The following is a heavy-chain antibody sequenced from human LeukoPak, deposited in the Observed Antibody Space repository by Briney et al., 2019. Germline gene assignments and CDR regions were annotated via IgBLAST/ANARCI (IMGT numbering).Heavy chain of an antibody. J-gene: IGHJ6*03. Sequence: ASVKVSCKASGYTFTSYDINWVRQAPGQGLEWMGWMNPNSGNTGYAQKFQGRVTMTRNTSISTAYMELSSLRSEDTAVYYCAREYYDFWSGYFRGYYYYYMDVWGKGTTVTVSS. CDR2: MNPNSGNT. CDR3: AREYYDFWSGYFRGYYYYYMDV. CDR1: GYTFTSYD. V-gene: IGHV1-8*01. D-gene: IGHD3-3*01.